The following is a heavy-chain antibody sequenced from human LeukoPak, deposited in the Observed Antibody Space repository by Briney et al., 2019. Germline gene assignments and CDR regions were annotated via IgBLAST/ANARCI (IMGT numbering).Heavy chain of an antibody. CDR3: ARLIAATGRLYFDY. D-gene: IGHD6-13*01. CDR2: IYSGGNT. CDR1: GFTVSSSY. J-gene: IGHJ4*02. V-gene: IGHV3-53*01. Sequence: PGGSLRLSCAASGFTVSSSYMSWVRQAPGKGLEYVSVIYSGGNTYYAGSVKGRFTISRDNSKSTVYLQMNSLRAEDTAAYYCARLIAATGRLYFDYWGQGTLVTVSS.